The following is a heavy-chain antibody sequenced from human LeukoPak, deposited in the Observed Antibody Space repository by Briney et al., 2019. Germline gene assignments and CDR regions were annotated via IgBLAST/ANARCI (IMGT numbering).Heavy chain of an antibody. D-gene: IGHD2-21*02. V-gene: IGHV4-34*01. CDR1: GGSFSDYY. Sequence: SETLSLTCVVYGGSFSDYYWCWLRQPPGKGLEWIGEINHSGSSNYNPSLKSRVTISVDTSKNQFSLKLSSVTAADTAIYYCARGWGGDCYWCDWFYPWGQGTLATVSS. CDR2: INHSGSS. CDR3: ARGWGGDCYWCDWFYP. J-gene: IGHJ5*02.